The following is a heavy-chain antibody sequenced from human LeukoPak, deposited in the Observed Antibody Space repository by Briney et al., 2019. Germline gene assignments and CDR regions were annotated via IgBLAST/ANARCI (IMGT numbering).Heavy chain of an antibody. CDR2: ISSSGGST. V-gene: IGHV3-23*01. CDR1: GFRFSNYA. CDR3: ATTNGDYGVDYYCGMDV. Sequence: AGCLRLSCAASGFRFSNYAMHWVSQAPGKGLEWVSAISSSGGSTYYADTAKGRFTISSDNSKNTLYLRMNSLRAEDTAVYYCATTNGDYGVDYYCGMDVWGQGATVTVSS. D-gene: IGHD4-17*01. J-gene: IGHJ6*02.